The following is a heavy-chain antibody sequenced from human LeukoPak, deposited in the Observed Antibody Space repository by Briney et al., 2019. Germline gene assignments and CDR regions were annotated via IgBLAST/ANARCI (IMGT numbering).Heavy chain of an antibody. CDR1: GFTVSSNY. V-gene: IGHV3-53*01. J-gene: IGHJ4*02. Sequence: PGGSLRLSCAASGFTVSSNYMTWVRQAPGKGLEWVSLIYSAGGTYYTGSVKGRFTISRHSSKNTLYLQMNSLRAEDTAVYYCAKRTRGYSYGTLDYWGQGTLVTVSS. D-gene: IGHD5-18*01. CDR2: IYSAGGT. CDR3: AKRTRGYSYGTLDY.